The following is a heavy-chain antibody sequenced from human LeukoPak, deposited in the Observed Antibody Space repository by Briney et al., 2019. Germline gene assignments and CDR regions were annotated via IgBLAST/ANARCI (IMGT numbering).Heavy chain of an antibody. Sequence: ASVKVSCKASGYTFTNYGISWVRQAPGQGLEWMGWISAFNGNTNYTQKLQGRVTMTTDTSTTTAYMELRSLRSDDTAVYYCTAMIVVVSDAFDIWGQGTMVTVSS. CDR2: ISAFNGNT. CDR3: TAMIVVVSDAFDI. J-gene: IGHJ3*02. CDR1: GYTFTNYG. D-gene: IGHD3-22*01. V-gene: IGHV1-18*01.